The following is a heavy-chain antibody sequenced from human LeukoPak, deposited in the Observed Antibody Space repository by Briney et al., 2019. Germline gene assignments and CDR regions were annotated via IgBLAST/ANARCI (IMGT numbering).Heavy chain of an antibody. CDR3: AKDLYGVGYCSSTSCRPYYYYYMDV. D-gene: IGHD2-2*01. V-gene: IGHV3-30*02. Sequence: GGSLRLSCAASGFTFSSYGMHWVRQAPGKGLEWVAFIRYDGSNKYYADSVKGRFTISRDNSKNTLYLQMNSLRAEDTAVYYCAKDLYGVGYCSSTSCRPYYYYYMDVWGKGTTVTVSS. J-gene: IGHJ6*03. CDR2: IRYDGSNK. CDR1: GFTFSSYG.